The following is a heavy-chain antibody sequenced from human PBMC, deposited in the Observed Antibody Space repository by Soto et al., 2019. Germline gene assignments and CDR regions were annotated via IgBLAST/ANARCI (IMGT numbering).Heavy chain of an antibody. CDR1: GGTFSSYA. CDR2: IIPIFGTT. Sequence: QMQLVQSGAEVKKPGSSVKVSCKASGGTFSSYAISWVRQAPGQGLEWMGGIIPIFGTTNYAQKFQGRVTITADESTSTAYMELSSLRSEDTAVYYCAREVSDYSEWELPFSPARWFDPWGQGTLVTVSS. CDR3: AREVSDYSEWELPFSPARWFDP. V-gene: IGHV1-69*01. J-gene: IGHJ5*02. D-gene: IGHD1-26*01.